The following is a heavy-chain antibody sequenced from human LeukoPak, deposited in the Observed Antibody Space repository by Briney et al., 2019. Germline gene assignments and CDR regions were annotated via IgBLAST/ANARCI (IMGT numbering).Heavy chain of an antibody. J-gene: IGHJ4*02. D-gene: IGHD5-12*01. CDR2: ISYDGSIK. V-gene: IGHV3-30*18. Sequence: GRSLRLSCAASGFTFSYYGIHWVRQAPGKGLEWVAVISYDGSIKYYADSVKGRFTISRDNSKNTLYLQMNSLRAEDTAVYYCAKDISSGYDPVTVDYWGQGTLVTVSS. CDR3: AKDISSGYDPVTVDY. CDR1: GFTFSYYG.